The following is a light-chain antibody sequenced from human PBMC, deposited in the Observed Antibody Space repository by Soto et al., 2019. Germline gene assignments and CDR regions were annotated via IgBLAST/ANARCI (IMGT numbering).Light chain of an antibody. V-gene: IGKV3-20*01. Sequence: TVLTQSPGTLSLSPGERATLSCRASQSVSSSYLAWYQQKPGQAPRLLIYGASSRATGIPDRFSGSGSGTDFTLAISRLEPEDFAVYYCQQYGKTFGQGTKV. J-gene: IGKJ1*01. CDR1: QSVSSSY. CDR2: GAS. CDR3: QQYGKT.